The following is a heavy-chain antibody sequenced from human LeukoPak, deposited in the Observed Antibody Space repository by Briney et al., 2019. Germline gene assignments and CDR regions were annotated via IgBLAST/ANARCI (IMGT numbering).Heavy chain of an antibody. V-gene: IGHV1-69*05. CDR1: GGTFSSYA. CDR3: ARTEYSSSGFGLNYYYYYMDV. J-gene: IGHJ6*03. D-gene: IGHD6-6*01. CDR2: IIPIFGTA. Sequence: SVKVSCKASGGTFSSYAISWLRQAPGQGLEWMGGIIPIFGTANYAQKFQGRVTITTDESTSTAYMELSSLRSEDTAVYYCARTEYSSSGFGLNYYYYYMDVWGKGTTVTVSS.